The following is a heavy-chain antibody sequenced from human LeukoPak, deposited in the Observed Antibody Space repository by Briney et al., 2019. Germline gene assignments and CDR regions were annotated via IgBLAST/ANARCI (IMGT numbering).Heavy chain of an antibody. Sequence: SETLSLTCAVYGGSFSGYYWSWIRQPPGKGLEWIGEINHSGSTNYNPSLKSRVTISVDTSKNQFSLKLSSVTAADTAVYYCARGRYYYDILTGYFSRTWFVPWGQGTLVTVSS. CDR2: INHSGST. CDR3: ARGRYYYDILTGYFSRTWFVP. J-gene: IGHJ5*02. V-gene: IGHV4-34*01. D-gene: IGHD3-9*01. CDR1: GGSFSGYY.